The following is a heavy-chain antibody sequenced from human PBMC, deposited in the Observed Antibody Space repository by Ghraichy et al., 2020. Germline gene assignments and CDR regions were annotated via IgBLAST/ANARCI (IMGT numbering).Heavy chain of an antibody. V-gene: IGHV3-72*01. CDR3: ARVSRVAATLYYYYGMDV. D-gene: IGHD2-15*01. CDR2: TRNKANSYTT. J-gene: IGHJ6*02. Sequence: LSLTCAASGFTFSDHYMDWVRQAPGKGLEWVGRTRNKANSYTTEYAASVKGRFTISRDDSKNSLYLQMNSLKTEDTAVYYCARVSRVAATLYYYYGMDVWGQGTTVTVS. CDR1: GFTFSDHY.